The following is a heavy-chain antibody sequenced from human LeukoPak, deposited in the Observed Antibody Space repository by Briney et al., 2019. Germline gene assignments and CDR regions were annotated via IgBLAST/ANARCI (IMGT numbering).Heavy chain of an antibody. Sequence: ASVKVSCKASGYTFTSYDINWVRQATGQGLEWMGWMNPNSGNTGYAQKFQGRVTMTRNTSISTAYMELSSLRSEDTAVYYCARAGIRFLEWLSGFYYGMDVWGQGTTVTVSS. J-gene: IGHJ6*02. D-gene: IGHD3-3*01. CDR1: GYTFTSYD. V-gene: IGHV1-8*01. CDR3: ARAGIRFLEWLSGFYYGMDV. CDR2: MNPNSGNT.